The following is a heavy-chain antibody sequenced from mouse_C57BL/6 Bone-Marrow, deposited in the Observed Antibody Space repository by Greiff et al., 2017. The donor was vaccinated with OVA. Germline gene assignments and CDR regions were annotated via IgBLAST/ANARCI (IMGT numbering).Heavy chain of an antibody. CDR3: TTYYYGSSYGYYFDY. CDR2: IDPENGDT. Sequence: EVQLQQSGAELVRPGASVKLSCTASGFNIKDDYMHWVKQRPEQGLEWIGWIDPENGDTEYASKFQGQATITADTSSNTAYLQLSSLTSEDTAVYYCTTYYYGSSYGYYFDYWGQGTTLTVSS. D-gene: IGHD1-1*01. J-gene: IGHJ2*01. V-gene: IGHV14-4*01. CDR1: GFNIKDDY.